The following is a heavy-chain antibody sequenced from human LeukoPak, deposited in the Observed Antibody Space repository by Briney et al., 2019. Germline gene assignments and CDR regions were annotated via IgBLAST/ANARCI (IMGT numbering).Heavy chain of an antibody. Sequence: SETLSLTCAVSGFSISPYYWSWVRHTPGKGLEWIGHIYYTGSTHYNPSLSSRVTLSVDTSKNQFALKMTSVSAADTGVYYCARSRRLIGTRFIPAPAYWGQGTLVTVSS. J-gene: IGHJ4*02. CDR2: IYYTGST. CDR3: ARSRRLIGTRFIPAPAY. V-gene: IGHV4-59*01. CDR1: GFSISPYY. D-gene: IGHD2-15*01.